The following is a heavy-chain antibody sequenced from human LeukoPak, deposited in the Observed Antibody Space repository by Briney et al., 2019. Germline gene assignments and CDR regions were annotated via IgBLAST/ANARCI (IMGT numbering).Heavy chain of an antibody. D-gene: IGHD6-19*01. CDR1: GFTFSSYE. CDR3: ARRGAVAGTFDY. V-gene: IGHV3-48*03. J-gene: IGHJ4*02. Sequence: GGSLRLSCAASGFTFSSYEMNWVRQAPGKGLEWVSYISSSGSTIYYADSVKGRFTISRDNAKNSLYLQMNILRAEDTAEYYCARRGAVAGTFDYWGQGTLVTVSS. CDR2: ISSSGSTI.